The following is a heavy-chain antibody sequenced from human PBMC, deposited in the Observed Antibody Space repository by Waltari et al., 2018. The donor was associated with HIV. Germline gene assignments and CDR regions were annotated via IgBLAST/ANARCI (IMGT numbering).Heavy chain of an antibody. CDR3: ATTHGSGDYDNDFDY. Sequence: EVQLVESGGGWVQPGGSLTLTCEASGFTFTFYWLSWVGQAPGKGLEWVANINPAGTERHYVDSVRGRFTISRDNGKTSVFLQMNSLTVEDTAVYYCATTHGSGDYDNDFDYWGQGTLV. D-gene: IGHD3-10*01. CDR1: GFTFTFYW. J-gene: IGHJ4*02. CDR2: INPAGTER. V-gene: IGHV3-7*01.